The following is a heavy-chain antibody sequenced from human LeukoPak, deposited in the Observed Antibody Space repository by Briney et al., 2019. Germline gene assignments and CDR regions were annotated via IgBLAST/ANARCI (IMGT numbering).Heavy chain of an antibody. CDR2: IYYNGAT. CDR1: GDSISPYY. Sequence: SETLSLTCTVSGDSISPYYWIWVRQPPGKGLEWIGYIYYNGATDYNPSPKSRVTFSVDTSKNEFSLKLRFVTAADTAVYYCARYLVYGSSGFDDALDIWGQGTVVTVSP. CDR3: ARYLVYGSSGFDDALDI. V-gene: IGHV4-59*01. D-gene: IGHD3-22*01. J-gene: IGHJ3*02.